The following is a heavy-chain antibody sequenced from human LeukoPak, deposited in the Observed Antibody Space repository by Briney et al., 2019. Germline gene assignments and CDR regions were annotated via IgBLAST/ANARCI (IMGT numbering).Heavy chain of an antibody. V-gene: IGHV3-21*01. CDR1: GFTFSSFN. J-gene: IGHJ4*02. Sequence: GGSLRLSCAASGFTFSSFNMNWVRQAPGKGLEGVAPIDTTSTYIFYADSVRGRFTISRDHARSSLSLQMHSLTADDTAVYYCARSRRDSAWYIDDYWGQGTLVTVSS. CDR3: ARSRRDSAWYIDDY. CDR2: IDTTSTYI. D-gene: IGHD6-13*01.